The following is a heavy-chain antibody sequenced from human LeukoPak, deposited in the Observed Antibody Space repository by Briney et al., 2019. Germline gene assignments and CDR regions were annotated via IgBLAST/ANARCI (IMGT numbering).Heavy chain of an antibody. J-gene: IGHJ4*02. V-gene: IGHV3-74*01. Sequence: GGSPRLSCAASGFIFSSYWMDWVRHAPGKGLVWVSPINSHGSTTTYAASVKARFTISRDNAKNTLYLQMNSLRGEDTAVYYCAGSGSPDDHWGQGTLVTVSS. CDR2: INSHGSTT. CDR1: GFIFSSYW. D-gene: IGHD3-10*01. CDR3: AGSGSPDDH.